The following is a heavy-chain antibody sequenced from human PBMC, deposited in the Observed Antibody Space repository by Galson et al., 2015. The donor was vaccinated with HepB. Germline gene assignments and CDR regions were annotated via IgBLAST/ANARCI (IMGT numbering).Heavy chain of an antibody. Sequence: SVKVSCKASGGIFRNYGFSWVRQAPGQGLEWMGGIIPIFDTANYAKRFQGRVTITADESASTAYMELSSLGSEDTALYYFARGAPVTTLLGKYYTYGMDVWGQGTAVTVSS. D-gene: IGHD3-3*01. CDR1: GGIFRNYG. CDR3: ARGAPVTTLLGKYYTYGMDV. J-gene: IGHJ6*02. V-gene: IGHV1-69*13. CDR2: IIPIFDTA.